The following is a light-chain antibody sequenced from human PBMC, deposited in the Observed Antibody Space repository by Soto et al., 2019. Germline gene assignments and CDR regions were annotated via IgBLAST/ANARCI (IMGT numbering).Light chain of an antibody. CDR3: QQYYSTPPT. CDR1: QSVLYSSNNKNY. V-gene: IGKV4-1*01. Sequence: DIVMTQSPDSLAVSLGERATSNCKSSQSVLYSSNNKNYLAWYQHKPGQPPRLLIYWASTREFGVPDRFSGSGSGTDFTLTISSLQAEDVAVYHCQQYYSTPPTFGGGTKVDI. CDR2: WAS. J-gene: IGKJ4*01.